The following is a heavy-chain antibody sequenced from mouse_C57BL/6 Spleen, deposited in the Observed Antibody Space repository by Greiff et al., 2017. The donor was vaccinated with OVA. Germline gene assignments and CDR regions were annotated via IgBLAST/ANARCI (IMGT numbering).Heavy chain of an antibody. CDR2: IYPSDSET. CDR1: GYTFTSYW. CDR3: ARVYDYFDY. V-gene: IGHV1-61*01. Sequence: VQLQQPGAELVRPGSSVKLSCKASGYTFTSYWMDWVKQRPGQGLEWIGNIYPSDSETHYNQKFKDKATLTVDKSSSTAYMQLSSLTSEDSAVYYCARVYDYFDYWGQGTTLTVSS. J-gene: IGHJ2*01. D-gene: IGHD2-3*01.